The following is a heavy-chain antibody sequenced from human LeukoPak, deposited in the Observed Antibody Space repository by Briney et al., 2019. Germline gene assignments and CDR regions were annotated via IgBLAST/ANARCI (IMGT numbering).Heavy chain of an antibody. CDR2: INAGNGNT. CDR1: GYTFTSYA. J-gene: IGHJ4*02. Sequence: VASVKVSCKASGYTFTSYAMHWVRQAPGQRLEWMGWINAGNGNTKYSQEFQGRVTITRDTSINTAYMELSRLRSDDTAVYYCARDLAADLDYWGQGTLVSVSS. D-gene: IGHD6-13*01. V-gene: IGHV1-3*01. CDR3: ARDLAADLDY.